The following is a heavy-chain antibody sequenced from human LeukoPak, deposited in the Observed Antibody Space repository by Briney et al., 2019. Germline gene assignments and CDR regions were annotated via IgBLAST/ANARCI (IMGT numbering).Heavy chain of an antibody. Sequence: SETLSLTCAVYGGSFSGYYWSWIRQPPGKGLEWIGEINHSGSTNYNPSLESRVTISVDTSKNQFSLKLSSVTAADTAVYYCARGVVVVPVLTPWFDPWGQGTLVTVSS. CDR2: INHSGST. CDR3: ARGVVVVPVLTPWFDP. J-gene: IGHJ5*02. V-gene: IGHV4-34*01. CDR1: GGSFSGYY. D-gene: IGHD2-2*01.